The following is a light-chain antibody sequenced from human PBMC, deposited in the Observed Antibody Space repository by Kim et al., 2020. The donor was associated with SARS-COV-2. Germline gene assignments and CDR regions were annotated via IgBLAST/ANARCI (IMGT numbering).Light chain of an antibody. CDR2: GAS. J-gene: IGKJ4*01. Sequence: SPGERATLSCRASQSVSSSYLAWYQQKPGQAPRLLIYGASTRVTGVPDRFSGSGSGTDFTLTVIRLEPEDFAVYYCHQYVTSPRTFGGGTKVDIK. V-gene: IGKV3-20*01. CDR1: QSVSSSY. CDR3: HQYVTSPRT.